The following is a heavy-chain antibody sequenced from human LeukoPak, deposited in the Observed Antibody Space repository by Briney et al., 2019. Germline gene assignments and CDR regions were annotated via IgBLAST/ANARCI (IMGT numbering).Heavy chain of an antibody. D-gene: IGHD6-13*01. J-gene: IGHJ4*02. CDR2: IGASGSAI. CDR3: ARDGRVQQLGDY. V-gene: IGHV3-48*03. CDR1: GFTFSSYE. Sequence: GGSLRLSCAASGFTFSSYEMNWVRQAPGKGLEWVSYIGASGSAIYYADSVKGRFTISRDNSKNTLYLQMNSLRAEDTAVYYCARDGRVQQLGDYWGQGTLVTVSS.